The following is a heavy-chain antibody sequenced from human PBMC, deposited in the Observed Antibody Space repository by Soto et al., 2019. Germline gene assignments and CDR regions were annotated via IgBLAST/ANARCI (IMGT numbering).Heavy chain of an antibody. D-gene: IGHD2-2*01. Sequence: SSETLSLTCTVSGGSISSGGYYWSWIRQHPGKGLEWIGYIYYSGSTYYNPSLKSRVTISVDTSKNQFSLKLSSVTAADTAVYYCARVYCSSTSCFYNWFDPWGQGTLVTVSS. V-gene: IGHV4-31*03. J-gene: IGHJ5*02. CDR3: ARVYCSSTSCFYNWFDP. CDR2: IYYSGST. CDR1: GGSISSGGYY.